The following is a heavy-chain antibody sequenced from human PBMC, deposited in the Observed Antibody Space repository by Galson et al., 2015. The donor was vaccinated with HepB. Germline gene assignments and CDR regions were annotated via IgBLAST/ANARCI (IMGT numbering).Heavy chain of an antibody. V-gene: IGHV3-23*01. Sequence: SLRLSCAASKFTFSTYAMSWVRQAPGKGLEWVSAISASGGSTYYADSVKGRFTISRDNSKNTLYLQMNSLRAEDTAVYYCAQDTGWELLGGAEYFQHWGQGTLVTVSS. CDR2: ISASGGST. D-gene: IGHD1-26*01. CDR3: AQDTGWELLGGAEYFQH. CDR1: KFTFSTYA. J-gene: IGHJ1*01.